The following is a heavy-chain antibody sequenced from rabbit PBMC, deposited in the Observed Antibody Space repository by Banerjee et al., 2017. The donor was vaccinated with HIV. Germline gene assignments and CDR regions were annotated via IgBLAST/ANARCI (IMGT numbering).Heavy chain of an antibody. CDR3: ARDLAGVIGWNFDL. D-gene: IGHD4-1*01. CDR2: IVTGSSGSI. J-gene: IGHJ4*01. CDR1: GFSFSSGYD. Sequence: QSLGESGGGLVKPGASLTLTCTASGFSFSSGYDMCWVRQAPGKGLEWIACIVTGSSGSIYSANWAKGRFTISKTSSTTVTLQMTSLTAADTATYFCARDLAGVIGWNFDLWGPGTLVTVS. V-gene: IGHV1S40*01.